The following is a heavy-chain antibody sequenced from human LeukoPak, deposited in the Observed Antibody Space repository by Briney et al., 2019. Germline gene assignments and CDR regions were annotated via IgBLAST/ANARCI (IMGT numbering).Heavy chain of an antibody. CDR3: ARSPTTVVTPVSYYYYYMDV. Sequence: ASVKVSCKASGYTFTSYDINWVRQATGQGLEWMGWMNPNSGNTGYAQKFQGRVTITRNTSISTAYMELSSLRSEDTAVYYCARSPTTVVTPVSYYYYYMDVWGKGTTVTVSS. CDR1: GYTFTSYD. CDR2: MNPNSGNT. V-gene: IGHV1-8*03. J-gene: IGHJ6*03. D-gene: IGHD4-23*01.